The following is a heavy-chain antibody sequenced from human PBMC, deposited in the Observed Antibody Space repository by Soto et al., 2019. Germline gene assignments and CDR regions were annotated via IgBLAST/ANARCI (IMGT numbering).Heavy chain of an antibody. CDR2: ISGSGGST. CDR3: AKDLRFGDLAGY. D-gene: IGHD3-10*01. V-gene: IGHV3-23*04. CDR1: GFTFDDYA. Sequence: EVQLVESGGGLVQPGRSLRLSCAASGFTFDDYAMHWVRQAPGKGLEWVSGISGSGGSTYYADSVKGRFTISRDNSKNTLYLQMNSLRAEDTAVYYCAKDLRFGDLAGYWGQGTLVTVSS. J-gene: IGHJ4*02.